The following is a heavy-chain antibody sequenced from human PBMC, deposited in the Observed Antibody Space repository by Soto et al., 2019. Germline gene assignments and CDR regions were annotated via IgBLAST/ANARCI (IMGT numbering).Heavy chain of an antibody. Sequence: GGSLRLSCATSGFTFSSSSMNWVRQAPGKRLEWVSSISGTSDYIDYADAVKGRFTISRDNAKNTLSLQMNSLRAEDTAVYYCAKEDVGGYYYSGLWGQGTLVTVSS. D-gene: IGHD1-26*01. CDR1: GFTFSSSS. CDR3: AKEDVGGYYYSGL. J-gene: IGHJ4*02. CDR2: ISGTSDYI. V-gene: IGHV3-21*04.